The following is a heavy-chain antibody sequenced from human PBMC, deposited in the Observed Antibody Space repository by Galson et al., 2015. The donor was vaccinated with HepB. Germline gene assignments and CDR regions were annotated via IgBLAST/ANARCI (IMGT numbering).Heavy chain of an antibody. J-gene: IGHJ6*02. D-gene: IGHD2-15*01. V-gene: IGHV1-69*04. Sequence: SVKVSCKASGGTFSSYTISWVRQAPGQGLEWMGRIIPILGIANYAQKFQGRVTITADKSTSTAYMEPSSLRSEDTAVYYCAREMGIVVVPAALGYCSGGSCYSGNYYYGMDVWGQGTTVTVSS. CDR1: GGTFSSYT. CDR3: AREMGIVVVPAALGYCSGGSCYSGNYYYGMDV. CDR2: IIPILGIA.